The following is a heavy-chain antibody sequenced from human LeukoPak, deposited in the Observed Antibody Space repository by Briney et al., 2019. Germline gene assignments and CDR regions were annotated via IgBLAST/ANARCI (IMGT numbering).Heavy chain of an antibody. D-gene: IGHD2-2*01. CDR1: GYTFTNYG. Sequence: ASVKVSCKASGYTFTNYGISWVRQAPGQGLEWMGWISAYNGNTNYAQKLQGRVTMTTDTSTSTAYMELGSLRSDDTAVYYCARKGWSTSNPRYYGMDVWGQGTTVTVSS. CDR2: ISAYNGNT. CDR3: ARKGWSTSNPRYYGMDV. J-gene: IGHJ6*02. V-gene: IGHV1-18*01.